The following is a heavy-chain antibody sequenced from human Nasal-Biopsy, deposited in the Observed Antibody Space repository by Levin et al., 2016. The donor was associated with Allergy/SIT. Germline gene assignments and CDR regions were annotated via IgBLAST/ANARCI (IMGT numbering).Heavy chain of an antibody. D-gene: IGHD6-13*01. CDR3: ARYGRSSWFGSDY. V-gene: IGHV3-21*06. J-gene: IGHJ4*02. CDR2: ISNNGHFI. CDR1: GFTFSTYS. Sequence: GESLKISCAASGFTFSTYSMAWVRQAPGKGLEWVSSISNNGHFINYSDSVMGRFTISRDNAKNSLLLQMNSLRAEDTAVYYCARYGRSSWFGSDYWGQGTLVTVSS.